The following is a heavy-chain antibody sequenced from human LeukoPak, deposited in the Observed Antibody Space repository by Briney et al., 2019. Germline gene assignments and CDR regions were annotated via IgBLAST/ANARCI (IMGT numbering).Heavy chain of an antibody. J-gene: IGHJ4*02. CDR3: ARDSTMVRGVYDY. V-gene: IGHV3-9*01. CDR2: ISWNSDTL. Sequence: GGSLRLSCAASGFTFDDYAMHWVRQAPGKGLEWVSRISWNSDTLGYADSVKGRFTISRDNAKNSLYLQMNSLRAEDTAVYYCARDSTMVRGVYDYWGQGTLVTVSS. D-gene: IGHD3-10*01. CDR1: GFTFDDYA.